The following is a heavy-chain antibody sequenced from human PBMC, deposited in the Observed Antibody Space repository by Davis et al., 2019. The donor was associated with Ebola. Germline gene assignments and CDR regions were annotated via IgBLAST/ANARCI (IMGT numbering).Heavy chain of an antibody. CDR1: GFTFSSYS. CDR2: ISDSGGST. CDR3: AKDTSNVWFDV. D-gene: IGHD6-19*01. J-gene: IGHJ3*01. V-gene: IGHV3-23*01. Sequence: GESLKISCAASGFTFSSYSMNWVRQAPGKGLEWVSGISDSGGSTHYADSVKGRFTISRDNSKNTLYLQMNSLRVEDTAIYYCAKDTSNVWFDVWGQGTMVTVSS.